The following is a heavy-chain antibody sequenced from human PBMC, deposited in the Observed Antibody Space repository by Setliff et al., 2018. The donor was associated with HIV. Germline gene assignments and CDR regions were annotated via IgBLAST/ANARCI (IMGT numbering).Heavy chain of an antibody. D-gene: IGHD6-6*01. J-gene: IGHJ3*02. CDR1: GGTFSSYA. CDR2: IIPLFGSA. Sequence: SVKVSCKASGGTFSSYAITWVRQAPGQGLEWMGRIIPLFGSANYAHNFQGRVTITADKSTSTAYMELRSLISDDTAVYYCARDYSSSSRPSSDAFDIWGQGTMVTVSS. CDR3: ARDYSSSSRPSSDAFDI. V-gene: IGHV1-69*06.